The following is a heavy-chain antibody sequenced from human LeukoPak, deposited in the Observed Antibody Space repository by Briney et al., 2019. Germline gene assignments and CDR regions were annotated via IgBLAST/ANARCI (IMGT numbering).Heavy chain of an antibody. J-gene: IGHJ3*02. CDR2: ISHDGSNK. D-gene: IGHD3-3*01. Sequence: QPGGSLRLSCAASGFTFSSYAMHWVRQAPGKGLEWVAVISHDGSNKYYADSVKGRFTISRDNSKNTLYLQMNSLRAEDTAVYYCARALTKIKHHAFDIWGQGTMVTVSS. V-gene: IGHV3-30-3*01. CDR3: ARALTKIKHHAFDI. CDR1: GFTFSSYA.